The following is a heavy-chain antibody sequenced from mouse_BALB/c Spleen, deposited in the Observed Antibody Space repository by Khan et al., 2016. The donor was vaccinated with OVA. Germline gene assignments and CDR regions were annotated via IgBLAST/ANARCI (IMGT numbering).Heavy chain of an antibody. CDR1: GYSFTGYN. J-gene: IGHJ1*01. CDR2: IDPYYGGI. Sequence: MQLEESGPELEKPGASVKISCKASGYSFTGYNMNWVKQSNGKSLEWIGNIDPYYGGISYNQKFKGKATLTVDKSSSTAYMQLKSLTSEDSAVYYCARSTWYFDVWGAGNTVTVSS. V-gene: IGHV1S135*01. CDR3: ARSTWYFDV.